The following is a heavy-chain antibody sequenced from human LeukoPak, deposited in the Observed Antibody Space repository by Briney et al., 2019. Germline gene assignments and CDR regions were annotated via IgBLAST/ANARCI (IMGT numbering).Heavy chain of an antibody. V-gene: IGHV3-21*01. D-gene: IGHD2-2*01. CDR2: ISSSSSYI. Sequence: GGSLRLSCAASGFTFSSYSMNWVRQAPGKGLEWVSSISSSSSYIYYADSVKGRFTISRDNAKNSLYLQMNSLRAEDTAVYYCARGLGVVVPAAQNYYYYMDVWGKGTTVTISS. J-gene: IGHJ6*03. CDR3: ARGLGVVVPAAQNYYYYMDV. CDR1: GFTFSSYS.